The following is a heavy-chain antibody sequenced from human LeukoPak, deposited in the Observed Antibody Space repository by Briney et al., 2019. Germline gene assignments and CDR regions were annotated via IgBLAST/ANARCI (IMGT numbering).Heavy chain of an antibody. D-gene: IGHD3-22*01. Sequence: EGSLRLSCSASGFTFSSYAMHWVRQAPGKGLEYVSAISSNGGSTYYADSVKGRFTISRDNSKNTPYLQMSSLRAEDTAVYYCVVHTYYYDSAYYFDYWGQGTLVTVSS. J-gene: IGHJ4*02. CDR2: ISSNGGST. CDR3: VVHTYYYDSAYYFDY. CDR1: GFTFSSYA. V-gene: IGHV3-64D*09.